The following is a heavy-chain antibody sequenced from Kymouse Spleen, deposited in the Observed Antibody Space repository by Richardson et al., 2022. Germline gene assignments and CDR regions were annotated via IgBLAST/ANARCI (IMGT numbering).Heavy chain of an antibody. D-gene: IGHD7-27*02. CDR2: ISWNSGSI. J-gene: IGHJ4*02. CDR1: GFTFDDYA. V-gene: IGHV3-9*01. Sequence: EVQLVESGGGLVQPGRSLRLSCAASGFTFDDYAMHWVRQAPGKGLEWVSGISWNSGSIGYADSVKGRFTISRDNAKNSLYLQMNSLRAEDTALYYCAKDMLTGDDYWGQGTLVTVSS. CDR3: AKDMLTGDDY.